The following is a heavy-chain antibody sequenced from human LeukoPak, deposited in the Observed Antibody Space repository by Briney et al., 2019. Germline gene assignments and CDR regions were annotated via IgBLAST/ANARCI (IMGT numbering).Heavy chain of an antibody. J-gene: IGHJ4*02. Sequence: GGSLRLSCAASGFIVSNNYMSWVRQAPGKGLEWVSVIYSGGSTYYADSVKGRFTISRDNSKNMVYLQMDSLRAEDTAVYFCATTETHTTLDYWGQGTLVTVSS. V-gene: IGHV3-53*01. CDR3: ATTETHTTLDY. CDR1: GFIVSNNY. CDR2: IYSGGST. D-gene: IGHD1-1*01.